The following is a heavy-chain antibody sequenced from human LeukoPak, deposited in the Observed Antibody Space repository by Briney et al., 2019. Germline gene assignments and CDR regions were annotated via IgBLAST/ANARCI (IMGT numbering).Heavy chain of an antibody. D-gene: IGHD2-2*02. J-gene: IGHJ6*03. Sequence: SVKVSCKASGGTFSSYAISWVRQAPGQGLEWMGGIIPIFGTANYAQKFQGRVTITADESTSTAYMELSSLRSEDTAVYYCAREVGGPAAIPRHYYYYYMDVWGKGTTVTVSS. CDR1: GGTFSSYA. CDR2: IIPIFGTA. V-gene: IGHV1-69*13. CDR3: AREVGGPAAIPRHYYYYYMDV.